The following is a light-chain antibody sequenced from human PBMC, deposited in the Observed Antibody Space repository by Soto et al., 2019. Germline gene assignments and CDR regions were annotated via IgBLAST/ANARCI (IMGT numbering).Light chain of an antibody. CDR3: QQYGYSPIT. CDR2: AAS. J-gene: IGKJ5*01. CDR1: QSVSSSH. V-gene: IGKV3-20*01. Sequence: ELVLTQSPATLSLSPGERATLSCRASQSVSSSHLAWYQHXPGQARRLLIYAASSRATGSPDRFSGGGSGTDFSLCISRLEPEDFALYYCQQYGYSPITLGQGTRLEI.